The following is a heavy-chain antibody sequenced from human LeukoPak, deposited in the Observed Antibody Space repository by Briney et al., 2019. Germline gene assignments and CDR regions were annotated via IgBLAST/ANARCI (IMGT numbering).Heavy chain of an antibody. CDR3: ARLQGGTYYYDSSGYLNWFDP. Sequence: SETLSLTCTVSGVSINSSSYYWGWIRQPPGTGLERIGSIYYSGSTYYNPSLKSRVTISVDTSMSQFSLKLRSVTAADTAVYYCARLQGGTYYYDSSGYLNWFDPWGQGTLVTVSS. V-gene: IGHV4-39*01. CDR2: IYYSGST. CDR1: GVSINSSSYY. D-gene: IGHD3-22*01. J-gene: IGHJ5*02.